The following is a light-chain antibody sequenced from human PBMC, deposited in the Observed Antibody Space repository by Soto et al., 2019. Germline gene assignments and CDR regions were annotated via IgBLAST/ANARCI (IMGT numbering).Light chain of an antibody. CDR1: QSIRSNY. J-gene: IGKJ1*01. CDR2: GAS. Sequence: IALTQSPGTLSLSPGERATLSCRASQSIRSNYVAWFQQKPGQAPRLLIYGASSRATGIPDRFSGSGSGTDFTLTISRLEPEDFAVYYCQQYGSSRWTVGQGTKVDIK. CDR3: QQYGSSRWT. V-gene: IGKV3-20*01.